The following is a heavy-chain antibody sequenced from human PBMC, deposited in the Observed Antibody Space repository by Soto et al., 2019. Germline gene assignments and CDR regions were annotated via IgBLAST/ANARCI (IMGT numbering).Heavy chain of an antibody. V-gene: IGHV3-33*01. J-gene: IGHJ1*01. CDR1: GFTFSSYG. CDR3: ARDQFYCSGDSCYAEYFQH. D-gene: IGHD2-15*01. CDR2: IWYDGSNK. Sequence: ALRLSCAASGFTFSSYGMHWVRQAPGKGLEWVAVIWYDGSNKYYADSVKGRFTISRDNSKNTLYLQMNSLRAEDTAVYYCARDQFYCSGDSCYAEYFQHWGQGTLVTVSS.